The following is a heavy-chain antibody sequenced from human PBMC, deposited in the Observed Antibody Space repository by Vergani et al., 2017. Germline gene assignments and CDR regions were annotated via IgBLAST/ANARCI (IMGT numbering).Heavy chain of an antibody. CDR3: ARRREPRGYLRAYYYYMDV. D-gene: IGHD1-14*01. CDR2: IYYSGST. V-gene: IGHV4-39*01. Sequence: QLQLQESGPGLVKPSETLSLTCTVSGGSISSSSYYWGWIRQPPGKGLEWIGSIYYSGSTYYNPSLKSRVTISVDTSKNQFSLKLSSVTAADTAVYYCARRREPRGYLRAYYYYMDVWGKGTTVTVSS. J-gene: IGHJ6*03. CDR1: GGSISSSSYY.